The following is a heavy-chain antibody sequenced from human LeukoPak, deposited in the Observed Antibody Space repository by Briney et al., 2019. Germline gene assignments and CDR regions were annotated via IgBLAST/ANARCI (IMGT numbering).Heavy chain of an antibody. CDR1: GGSLRNYY. Sequence: SETLSLTCTVSGGSLRNYYWSWIRQPPGKGLEWIGYVYYSGSTDYNPSLKSRVTISVDTSKNQFSLKLSSVTAADTAVYYCARQEITMIVVVITSAFDIWGQGTMVTVSS. J-gene: IGHJ3*02. CDR3: ARQEITMIVVVITSAFDI. V-gene: IGHV4-59*08. CDR2: VYYSGST. D-gene: IGHD3-22*01.